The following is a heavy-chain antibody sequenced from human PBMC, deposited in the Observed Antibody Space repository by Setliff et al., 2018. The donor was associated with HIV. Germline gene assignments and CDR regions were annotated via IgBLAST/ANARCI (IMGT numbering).Heavy chain of an antibody. CDR2: ISGSGGST. CDR3: AKADDGAAAGPAP. Sequence: PGGSLRLSCVASGLTFNRYWMSWVRQVPGKGLEWVSAISGSGGSTYYADSVKGRFTISRDNFRNTVYLQMNSLRPEDTAIYYCAKADDGAAAGPAPWGQGTLVTVSS. CDR1: GLTFNRYW. V-gene: IGHV3-23*01. D-gene: IGHD6-13*01. J-gene: IGHJ5*02.